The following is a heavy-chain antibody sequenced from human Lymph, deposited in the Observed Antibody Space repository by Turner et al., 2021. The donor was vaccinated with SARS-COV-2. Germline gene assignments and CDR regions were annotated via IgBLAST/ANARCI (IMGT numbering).Heavy chain of an antibody. CDR2: ISSSSSYI. J-gene: IGHJ4*02. CDR1: GFTFSSYS. CDR3: ARDIWRKSGYCDY. V-gene: IGHV3-21*01. Sequence: EVQLVESGGGLVKPGGSVRLSCAASGFTFSSYSMNWVRQAPGKGLEWVSSISSSSSYIYYADSVKGRFTISRDNAKNSLYLQMNSLRAEDTAVYYCARDIWRKSGYCDYWGQGTLVTVSS. D-gene: IGHD2-2*03.